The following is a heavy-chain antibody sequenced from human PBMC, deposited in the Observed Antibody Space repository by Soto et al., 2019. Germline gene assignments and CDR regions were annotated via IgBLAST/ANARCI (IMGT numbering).Heavy chain of an antibody. CDR1: DDSITNYY. CDR3: AKGRGFYSDNYFDP. J-gene: IGHJ5*02. V-gene: IGHV4-4*07. CDR2: VYSSGSA. D-gene: IGHD3-22*01. Sequence: SETLSLTCTVSDDSITNYYWTWIRQPAGKGLEWIGHVYSSGSANYNPSLKSRVTMSLDTSKNQFSLSLKSVTAADTAMYYCAKGRGFYSDNYFDPWGQGTQDTVSS.